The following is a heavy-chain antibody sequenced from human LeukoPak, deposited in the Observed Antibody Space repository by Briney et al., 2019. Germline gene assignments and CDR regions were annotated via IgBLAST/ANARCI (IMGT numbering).Heavy chain of an antibody. CDR1: GGSFSGYY. CDR2: INHSGST. CDR3: ARGQIVGEDFDY. V-gene: IGHV4-34*01. Sequence: SETLSLTCAVYGGSFSGYYWSWIRQPPGKGLEWIGEINHSGSTNYNPSLTSRVTISVDTSKNQFSLKLSSVTAADTAVYYCARGQIVGEDFDYWGQGTLVTVSS. D-gene: IGHD2/OR15-2a*01. J-gene: IGHJ4*02.